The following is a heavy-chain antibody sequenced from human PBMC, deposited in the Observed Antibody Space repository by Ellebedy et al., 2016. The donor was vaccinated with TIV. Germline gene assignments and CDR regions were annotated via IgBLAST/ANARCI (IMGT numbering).Heavy chain of an antibody. V-gene: IGHV3-21*06. CDR1: GFTFNSYD. Sequence: PGGSLRLSCAVSGFTFNSYDMNWVRQAPGKGLEWVSSISTSSTYIYYADSVKGRFTISRDNAKNSLYLQMNSLRAEDTAVYYCARESGSSGWYSDFFDYWGQGTLVTVSS. CDR2: ISTSSTYI. D-gene: IGHD6-19*01. J-gene: IGHJ4*02. CDR3: ARESGSSGWYSDFFDY.